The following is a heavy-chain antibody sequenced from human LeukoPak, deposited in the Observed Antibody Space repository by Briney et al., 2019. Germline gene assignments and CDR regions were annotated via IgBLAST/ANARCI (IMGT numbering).Heavy chain of an antibody. Sequence: SVKVSCKASGGTFSSYAISWVRQAPGQGLEWMGGIIPIFGTANYAQKFQGRVTITADESTSTAYMELNSLRSEDTAVYYCARARSPYYYDSSGYYPIYYFDYWGQGTLVTVSS. CDR1: GGTFSSYA. CDR3: ARARSPYYYDSSGYYPIYYFDY. D-gene: IGHD3-22*01. J-gene: IGHJ4*02. CDR2: IIPIFGTA. V-gene: IGHV1-69*13.